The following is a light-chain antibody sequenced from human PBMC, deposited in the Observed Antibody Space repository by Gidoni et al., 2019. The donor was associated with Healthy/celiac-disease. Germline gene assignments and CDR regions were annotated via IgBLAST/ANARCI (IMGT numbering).Light chain of an antibody. CDR2: YNN. J-gene: IGLJ3*02. CDR1: SSNIGNDD. Sequence: QSVLTQPTSVSAAQGQKVTSSYYGSSSNIGNDDVSWYQQLPGTAPKLLLSYNNKRPSWIPDRSSGSKYGTSATLGITGLQTGDEADYYCGTGDSSLSAWVFGGGTKLTVL. CDR3: GTGDSSLSAWV. V-gene: IGLV1-51*01.